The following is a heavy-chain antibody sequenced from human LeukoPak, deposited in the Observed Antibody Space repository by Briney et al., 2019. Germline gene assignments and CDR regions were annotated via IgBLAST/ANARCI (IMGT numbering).Heavy chain of an antibody. CDR2: INHGGTT. Sequence: PSETLSLTCAVYGGSFSNYYWSWIRQPPGKGLEWIGEINHGGTTKYNPSLKSRVTISVVTSKKQFSLKLISVTAADTSVYYCARDRGVSYMDVWGKGTTVTISS. CDR1: GGSFSNYY. CDR3: ARDRGVSYMDV. V-gene: IGHV4-34*01. D-gene: IGHD3-10*01. J-gene: IGHJ6*03.